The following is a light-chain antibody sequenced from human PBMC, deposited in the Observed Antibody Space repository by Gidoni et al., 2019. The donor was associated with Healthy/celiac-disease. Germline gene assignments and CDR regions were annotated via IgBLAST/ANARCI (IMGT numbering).Light chain of an antibody. J-gene: IGKJ4*01. CDR2: DAS. CDR1: QSISSY. V-gene: IGKV1-39*01. Sequence: DIQRTQSPTSLSSSVGDKVTITCRASQSISSYLNWYQQKPGKAPKLLIYDASSLQSGVPSRFSGSGSGANFTLTISSLQPEEFATYYCQQSYSTHLTFGGGTKVEIK. CDR3: QQSYSTHLT.